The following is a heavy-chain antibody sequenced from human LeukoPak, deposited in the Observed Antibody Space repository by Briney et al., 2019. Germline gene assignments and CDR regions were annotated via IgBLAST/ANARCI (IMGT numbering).Heavy chain of an antibody. CDR1: GYTFTSYG. J-gene: IGHJ4*02. Sequence: RVSVKVSCKASGYTFTSYGISWVRQAPGHGLEWMGWISAYNGNTNYPQKLQGRVTMTTDTSTSTAYMELRSLSSDDTAVYYCARDGALGAAGYCSSTSCRWGGIDYWGQGTLVTVSS. CDR3: ARDGALGAAGYCSSTSCRWGGIDY. CDR2: ISAYNGNT. D-gene: IGHD2-2*01. V-gene: IGHV1-18*04.